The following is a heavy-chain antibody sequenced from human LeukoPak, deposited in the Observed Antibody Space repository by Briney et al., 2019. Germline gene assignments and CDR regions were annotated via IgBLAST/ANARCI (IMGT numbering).Heavy chain of an antibody. J-gene: IGHJ4*02. Sequence: ASVKVSCKASGYTFTSYGTSWVRQAPGQGLEWMGWISAYNGNTNYAQKLQGRVTMTTDTSTSTAYMELRSLRSDDTAVYYCARDRRYCSGGSCYPPVPSYWGQGTLVTVSS. V-gene: IGHV1-18*01. CDR1: GYTFTSYG. D-gene: IGHD2-15*01. CDR2: ISAYNGNT. CDR3: ARDRRYCSGGSCYPPVPSY.